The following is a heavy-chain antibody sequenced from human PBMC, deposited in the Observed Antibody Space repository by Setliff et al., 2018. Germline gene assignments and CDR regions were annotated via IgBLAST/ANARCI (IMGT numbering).Heavy chain of an antibody. Sequence: GASVKVSCKASGYSFSSNAFHWVRQAPGQGLEWMGGVIPLLETTKYAQKFQGRVTITADKSTSTGYMELNSLISEDTAVYLCARDSVTLGQLERRGGFRYYDMDVWGQGTTVTVSS. V-gene: IGHV1-69*06. J-gene: IGHJ6*02. CDR2: VIPLLETT. CDR1: GYSFSSNA. D-gene: IGHD1-1*01. CDR3: ARDSVTLGQLERRGGFRYYDMDV.